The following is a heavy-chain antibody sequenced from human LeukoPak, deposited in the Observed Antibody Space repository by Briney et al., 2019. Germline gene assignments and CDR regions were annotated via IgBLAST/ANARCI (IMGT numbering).Heavy chain of an antibody. CDR1: GGSISSSSYY. D-gene: IGHD3-10*01. CDR3: ARPRHRYYGSGSPNWFDP. Sequence: KPSETLSLTCSVSGGSISSSSYYWGWIRQPPGKGLEWIGSIYYSGSTYYNPSLRSRVTISVDTSKNQFSLKLSSVTAADTAVYYCARPRHRYYGSGSPNWFDPWGQGTLVTVSS. J-gene: IGHJ5*02. V-gene: IGHV4-39*07. CDR2: IYYSGST.